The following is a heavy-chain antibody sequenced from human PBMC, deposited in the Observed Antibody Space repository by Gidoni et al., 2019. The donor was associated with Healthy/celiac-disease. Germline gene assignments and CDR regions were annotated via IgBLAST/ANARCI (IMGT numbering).Heavy chain of an antibody. CDR1: GGSISSGSYY. Sequence: QVQLQESGPGLVKPSQTLSLTCPVSGGSISSGSYYWSWIRQPAGKGLEWVGRIYTSGGPNYHPSLNSRVTISVDTSKNQFSLKLSSVTAADTAVYYCARPGGSYLSYAFDIWGQGTMVTVSS. V-gene: IGHV4-61*02. D-gene: IGHD1-26*01. CDR3: ARPGGSYLSYAFDI. CDR2: IYTSGGP. J-gene: IGHJ3*02.